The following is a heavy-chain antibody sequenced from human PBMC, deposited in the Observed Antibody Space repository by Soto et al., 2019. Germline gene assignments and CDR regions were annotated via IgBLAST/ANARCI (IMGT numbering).Heavy chain of an antibody. CDR1: GYSFTSYW. D-gene: IGHD2-15*01. J-gene: IGHJ6*02. V-gene: IGHV5-51*01. CDR3: ASQGVDSYYYYGMDV. Sequence: PGESLKISYKGSGYSFTSYWIGWVRQMPGKGLEWMGIIYPGDSDTRYSPSFQGQVTISADKSISTAHLQWSSLKASDTAMYYCASQGVDSYYYYGMDVWGQGTTVTVSS. CDR2: IYPGDSDT.